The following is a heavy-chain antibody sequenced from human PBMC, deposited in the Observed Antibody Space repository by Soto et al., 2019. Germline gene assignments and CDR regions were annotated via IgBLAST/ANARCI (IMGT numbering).Heavy chain of an antibody. Sequence: LVQSGAEVKKPGASVKVSCKASGYTFTSYYMHWVRQAPGQGLEWMGIINPSGGSTSYAQKFQGRVTMTRDTSTSTVYMELSSLRSEDTAVYYCARQARYCTNGVCSAYGMDVWGQGTTVTVSS. CDR2: INPSGGST. D-gene: IGHD2-8*01. V-gene: IGHV1-46*01. J-gene: IGHJ6*02. CDR1: GYTFTSYY. CDR3: ARQARYCTNGVCSAYGMDV.